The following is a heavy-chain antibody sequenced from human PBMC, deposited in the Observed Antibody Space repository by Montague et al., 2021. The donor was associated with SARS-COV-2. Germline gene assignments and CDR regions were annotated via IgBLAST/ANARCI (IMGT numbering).Heavy chain of an antibody. CDR1: GFTFDDYT. V-gene: IGHV3-43*01. CDR3: ARELPYYLDSGSNYYGNAFDV. J-gene: IGHJ3*01. Sequence: SLRLSCAASGFTFDDYTMHWVRQVPEKGLEWVSLISWDCATTYXXXSXXXRFXISRDSARKSLYLQMNSLGAEDTAIYYCARELPYYLDSGSNYYGNAFDVWGQGTLVIVSS. D-gene: IGHD3-22*01. CDR2: ISWDCATT.